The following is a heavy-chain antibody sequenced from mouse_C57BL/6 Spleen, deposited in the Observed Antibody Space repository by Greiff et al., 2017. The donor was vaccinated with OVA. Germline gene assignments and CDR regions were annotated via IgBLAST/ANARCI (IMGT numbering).Heavy chain of an antibody. CDR1: GFNIKDDY. J-gene: IGHJ3*01. D-gene: IGHD3-2*02. V-gene: IGHV14-4*01. CDR3: TTKLRPAWFAY. Sequence: EVQLQQSGAELVRPGASVKLSCTASGFNIKDDYMHWVKQRPEQGLEWIGWIDPENGDPEYASKFQGKATITADTSSNTAYLQLSSLTSEDTAVYYCTTKLRPAWFAYWGQGTLVTVSA. CDR2: IDPENGDP.